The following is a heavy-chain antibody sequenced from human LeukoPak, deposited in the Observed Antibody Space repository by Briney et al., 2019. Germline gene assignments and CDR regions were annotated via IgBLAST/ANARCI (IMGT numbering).Heavy chain of an antibody. V-gene: IGHV1-2*02. CDR3: AREEVGATTLIFDY. CDR1: GYTFTGYY. D-gene: IGHD1-26*01. CDR2: INPNSGGT. J-gene: IGHJ4*02. Sequence: ASVKVSCKASGYTFTGYYMHWVRQAPGRGLEWMGWINPNSGGTNYAQKLQGRVTMTRDTSISTAYMELSRLRSDDTAVYYCAREEVGATTLIFDYWGQGTLVTVSS.